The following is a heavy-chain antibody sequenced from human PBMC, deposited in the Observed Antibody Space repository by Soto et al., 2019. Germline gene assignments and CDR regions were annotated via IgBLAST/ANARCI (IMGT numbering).Heavy chain of an antibody. CDR2: IDPSDSYI. V-gene: IGHV5-10-1*01. D-gene: IGHD3-3*01. J-gene: IGHJ4*02. Sequence: GGSLTISCRGSGYTYTTYWNSWVRQMPWKGLEWMGRIDPSDSYINYSPSFQGHVTISADKSISTSYLQWSSLEAPDPAMYYCAGRAIFGSYWFGQWGQGTLVTVSS. CDR1: GYTYTTYW. CDR3: AGRAIFGSYWFGQ.